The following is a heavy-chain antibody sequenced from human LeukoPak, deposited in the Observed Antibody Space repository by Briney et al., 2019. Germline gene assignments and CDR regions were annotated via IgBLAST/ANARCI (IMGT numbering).Heavy chain of an antibody. CDR1: GGSFSGYY. CDR3: ARERTKGRQLKGYYYSDKDV. J-gene: IGHJ6*03. V-gene: IGHV4-34*01. Sequence: PSETLSLTCAVYGGSFSGYYWSWIRQPPGKGLELIGEITHSGSTNNNPSLKSRLTISIDPSNNQFSLKLSSVTAADTAIYYCARERTKGRQLKGYYYSDKDVWGKRKTVTVS. D-gene: IGHD6-6*01. CDR2: ITHSGST.